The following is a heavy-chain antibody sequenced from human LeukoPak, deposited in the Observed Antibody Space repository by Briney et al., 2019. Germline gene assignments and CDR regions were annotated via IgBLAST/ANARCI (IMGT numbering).Heavy chain of an antibody. V-gene: IGHV4-34*01. CDR3: ARGPLGSSSDY. D-gene: IGHD6-6*01. J-gene: IGHJ4*02. Sequence: SETLSLTCAVYGRSLSGYYWSWIRHPPGKGLEWIGEINHSGSASYNPSLKSRVTISVDTSKNQFPLKLSSVTAADTAVYYCARGPLGSSSDYWGQGTLVTVSS. CDR2: INHSGSA. CDR1: GRSLSGYY.